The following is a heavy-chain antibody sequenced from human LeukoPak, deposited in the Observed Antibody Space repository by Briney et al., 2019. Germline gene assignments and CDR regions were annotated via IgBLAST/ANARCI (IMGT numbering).Heavy chain of an antibody. Sequence: SGGSLRLSYAASGFTFISSDMNWVRQAPGTGLEWVASISSNSRNTHYADSLKGRFTISRDNAKNSLYLQMNSLRAEDTAVYYCARDETPLYYEDYWGQGTLVTVSS. CDR2: ISSNSRNT. D-gene: IGHD3-22*01. CDR3: ARDETPLYYEDY. V-gene: IGHV3-21*01. CDR1: GFTFISSD. J-gene: IGHJ4*02.